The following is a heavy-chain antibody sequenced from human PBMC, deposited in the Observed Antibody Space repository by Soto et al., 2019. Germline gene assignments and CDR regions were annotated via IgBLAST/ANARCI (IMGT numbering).Heavy chain of an antibody. CDR3: ARPLQLAVSGFDP. V-gene: IGHV4-39*01. J-gene: IGHJ5*02. Sequence: SETLSLTCALSGDSISSSSYYWAWIRQPPGKGLEWIGSIHYRANSYYSPSLKSRITISVDTSKNQISLRLSSVTAADTAVYYCARPLQLAVSGFDPWGQGTLVTVSS. CDR1: GDSISSSSYY. D-gene: IGHD3-3*02. CDR2: IHYRANS.